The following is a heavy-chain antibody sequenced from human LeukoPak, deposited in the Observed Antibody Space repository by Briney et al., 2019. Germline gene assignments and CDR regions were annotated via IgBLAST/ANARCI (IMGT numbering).Heavy chain of an antibody. J-gene: IGHJ5*02. D-gene: IGHD2-2*01. CDR2: ISASGGST. V-gene: IGHV3-23*01. Sequence: GGSLRLSCAASGLTFSSYAMSWVRQAPGKGLEWVSTISASGGSTYYADSVKGRFTISRDNSKNTLYLQMYSLRAEDTAVYYCAKDRLRYCSSTSCSEGNWFDPWGQGTLVTVSS. CDR3: AKDRLRYCSSTSCSEGNWFDP. CDR1: GLTFSSYA.